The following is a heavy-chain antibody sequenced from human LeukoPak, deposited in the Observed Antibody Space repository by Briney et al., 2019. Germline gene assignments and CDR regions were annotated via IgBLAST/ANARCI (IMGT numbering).Heavy chain of an antibody. V-gene: IGHV3-9*01. D-gene: IGHD2-2*01. J-gene: IGHJ6*02. Sequence: GGSLRLSCAASGFTFDDYAMHWVRQAPGKGLEWVSGISWNSGSIGYADSVKGRFTISRDNAKNSLYLQMSSLRAEDTALYYCAKETTPYCSSTSCQYGMDVWGQGTTVTVSS. CDR3: AKETTPYCSSTSCQYGMDV. CDR1: GFTFDDYA. CDR2: ISWNSGSI.